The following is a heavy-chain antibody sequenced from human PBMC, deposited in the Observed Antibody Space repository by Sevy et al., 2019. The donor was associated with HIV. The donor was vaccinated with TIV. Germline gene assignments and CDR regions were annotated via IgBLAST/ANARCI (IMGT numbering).Heavy chain of an antibody. CDR3: ARGDYSDTSGYYSYYFGS. Sequence: SETLSLTCAVSGFSITTAYYWGWIRQPPGKGPESIGSLYHSGSTSFNPSLKSRVTISVDTSKNHFSLKLSSVTAADTAVYYCARGDYSDTSGYYSYYFGSWGQGTLVTVSS. D-gene: IGHD3-22*01. J-gene: IGHJ4*02. CDR2: LYHSGST. CDR1: GFSITTAYY. V-gene: IGHV4-38-2*01.